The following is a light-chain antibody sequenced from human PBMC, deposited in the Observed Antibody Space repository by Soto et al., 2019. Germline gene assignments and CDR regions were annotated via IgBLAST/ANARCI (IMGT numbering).Light chain of an antibody. V-gene: IGKV1-6*01. CDR1: QDISNY. CDR3: LQDYNYPWT. Sequence: IQMTQSPSSPSASVGDRVTITCQASQDISNYLAWYQQRPGKAPKLLIFGATTLQSGVPSRFSASGSGPDFTLTISSLQPEDFATYYCLQDYNYPWTFGQGTKVDIK. CDR2: GAT. J-gene: IGKJ1*01.